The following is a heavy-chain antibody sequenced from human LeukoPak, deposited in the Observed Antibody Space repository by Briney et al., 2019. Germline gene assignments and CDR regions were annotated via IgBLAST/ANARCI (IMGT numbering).Heavy chain of an antibody. CDR1: GGSISSYY. CDR3: ARLPQLSPYGDFDY. Sequence: SETLSLTCTVSGGSISSYYWSWIRQPPGKGLEWIGYIYYSGSTNYNPSLKSRVTISVDTSKNQFSLKLSSVTAADTAVYYCARLPQLSPYGDFDYWGQGTLVTVSS. V-gene: IGHV4-59*08. J-gene: IGHJ4*02. D-gene: IGHD4-17*01. CDR2: IYYSGST.